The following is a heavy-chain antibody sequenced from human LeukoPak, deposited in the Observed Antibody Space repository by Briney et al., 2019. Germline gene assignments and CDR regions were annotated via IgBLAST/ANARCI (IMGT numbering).Heavy chain of an antibody. CDR3: ARFFYYDRSGYYPYCFDH. CDR1: GSSISSAAYY. CDR2: IYYSGST. D-gene: IGHD3-22*01. Sequence: SETLSLTCTVSGSSISSAAYYWSWIRQHPGKGLEWIGNIYYSGSTFSNPSLKSRVTMSVDTSKNQFSLNLSSVTAADTAVYYCARFFYYDRSGYYPYCFDHWGQGTLVTVSS. V-gene: IGHV4-31*03. J-gene: IGHJ4*02.